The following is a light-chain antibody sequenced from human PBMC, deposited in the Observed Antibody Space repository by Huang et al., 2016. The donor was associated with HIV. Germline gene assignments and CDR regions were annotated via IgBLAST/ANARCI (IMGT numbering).Light chain of an antibody. CDR3: QQSYTTPFT. CDR1: QSISFY. J-gene: IGKJ3*01. Sequence: DIQMTQSPSSLSASIGDRVTITCRASQSISFYLNWFQQKPGKAPKILIYAASSLQSGVPSRFSGSGSGTDFTLTISSLQPEDFATYYCQQSYTTPFTFGPGTKVDVK. CDR2: AAS. V-gene: IGKV1-39*01.